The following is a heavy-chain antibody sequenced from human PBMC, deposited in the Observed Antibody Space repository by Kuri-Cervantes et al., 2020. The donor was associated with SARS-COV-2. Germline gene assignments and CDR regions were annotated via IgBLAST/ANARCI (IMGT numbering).Heavy chain of an antibody. CDR1: GYIFTDYY. D-gene: IGHD3-9*01. J-gene: IGHJ4*02. CDR2: INPNSGGT. V-gene: IGHV1/OR15-1*04. CDR3: ARDVDHFDWSSPQEY. Sequence: ASVKVSCKASGYIFTDYYMHWVRQAPGQELGWMGWINPNSGGTNYAQNLQGRVTMTTDTSTSSAYMELRSLRSDDTAVYYCARDVDHFDWSSPQEYWGQGTLVTVSS.